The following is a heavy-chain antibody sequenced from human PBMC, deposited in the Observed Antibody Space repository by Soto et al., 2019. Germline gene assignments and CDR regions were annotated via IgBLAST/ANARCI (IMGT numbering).Heavy chain of an antibody. Sequence: PGESLKISCKGSGYSFSSYWIAWVRQVPGKGLEWMGIIYPGDSDIRYSLSFQGQVTISADKSISTVYLQWSSLKASDTAMYYCARQDGSGIYYFDYWGQGTLVTVSS. V-gene: IGHV5-51*01. D-gene: IGHD3-10*01. CDR1: GYSFSSYW. CDR2: IYPGDSDI. CDR3: ARQDGSGIYYFDY. J-gene: IGHJ4*02.